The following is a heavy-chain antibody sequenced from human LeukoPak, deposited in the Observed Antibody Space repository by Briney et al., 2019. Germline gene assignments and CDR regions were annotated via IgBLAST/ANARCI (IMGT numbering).Heavy chain of an antibody. J-gene: IGHJ4*02. CDR2: IYYSGST. V-gene: IGHV4-39*07. CDR3: ARDIAREDPREDY. D-gene: IGHD1-26*01. CDR1: GGSISSSSYY. Sequence: PSETLSLTCTVSGGSISSSSYYWGWIRQPPGKGLEWIGSIYYSGSTYYNPSLKSLVTISVDTSKNQFSLKLSSVTAAATAVYYCARDIAREDPREDYWGQGTLVTVSS.